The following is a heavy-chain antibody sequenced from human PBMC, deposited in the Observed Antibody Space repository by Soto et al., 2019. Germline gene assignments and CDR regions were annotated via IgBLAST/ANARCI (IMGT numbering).Heavy chain of an antibody. Sequence: GASVKVSCTSSGDSLNDYYIHWVRQAPGQGLEWMGWINPNGGVTKYAQKFQGWVTMTRDTSIRTVYMELSRLRSDDTAIYYCARESGGATATLDYYYFYMDVWGKGTTVTVSS. CDR3: ARESGGATATLDYYYFYMDV. CDR1: GDSLNDYY. J-gene: IGHJ6*03. V-gene: IGHV1-2*04. CDR2: INPNGGVT. D-gene: IGHD5-12*01.